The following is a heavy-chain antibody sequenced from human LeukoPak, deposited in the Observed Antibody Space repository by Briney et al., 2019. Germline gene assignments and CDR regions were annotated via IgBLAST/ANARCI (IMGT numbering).Heavy chain of an antibody. Sequence: SETLSLTCAVYGGSFSGYYWSWIRQPPGKGLEWIGEINHSGSTNYNPSLKSRVTISVDTSKNQFSLKLSSVTAADTAVYYCVRGWRRAYNWFDPWGQGTLVTASS. CDR3: VRGWRRAYNWFDP. CDR1: GGSFSGYY. V-gene: IGHV4-34*01. J-gene: IGHJ5*02. CDR2: INHSGST.